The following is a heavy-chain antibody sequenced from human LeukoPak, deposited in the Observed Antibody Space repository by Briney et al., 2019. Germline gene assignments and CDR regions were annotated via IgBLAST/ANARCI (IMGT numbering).Heavy chain of an antibody. J-gene: IGHJ4*02. CDR1: GGTFSSYA. Sequence: SVKVSCKASGGTFSSYAISWVRQAPGQRLEWMGGIIPIFGTANYAQKFQGRVTITADESTSTAYMELSSLRSEDTAVYYCAREYSGYDRGIDYWGQGTLVTVSS. V-gene: IGHV1-69*01. D-gene: IGHD5-12*01. CDR2: IIPIFGTA. CDR3: AREYSGYDRGIDY.